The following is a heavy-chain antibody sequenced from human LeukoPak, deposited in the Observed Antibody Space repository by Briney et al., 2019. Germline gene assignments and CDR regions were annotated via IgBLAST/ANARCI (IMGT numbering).Heavy chain of an antibody. CDR3: ARDKYSRYDYDY. CDR2: ISWNSGSI. V-gene: IGHV3-9*01. D-gene: IGHD5-12*01. J-gene: IGHJ4*02. Sequence: GGSLRLSRAASGFTLDDYAMHWVRHAPGKGREWGSGISWNSGSIGSADSVKGRFTISRDNAKNSLYLQMNSLRAEDTAVHYCARDKYSRYDYDYWGQGTLVTVSS. CDR1: GFTLDDYA.